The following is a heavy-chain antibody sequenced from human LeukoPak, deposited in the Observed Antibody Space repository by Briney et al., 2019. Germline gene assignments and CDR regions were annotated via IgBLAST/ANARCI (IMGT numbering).Heavy chain of an antibody. CDR3: TRGNSIAAGAN. CDR2: MYYSGST. D-gene: IGHD6-13*01. J-gene: IGHJ4*02. CDR1: GGSSRSSNYY. Sequence: SETLSLTCSVSGGSSRSSNYYWGWIRQPPGKGLEWIGSMYYSGSTYNNPSLKGRVTISVDTSKNQSSLKVNSVTAADTAVYYCTRGNSIAAGANWGQGTLVTVSS. V-gene: IGHV4-39*07.